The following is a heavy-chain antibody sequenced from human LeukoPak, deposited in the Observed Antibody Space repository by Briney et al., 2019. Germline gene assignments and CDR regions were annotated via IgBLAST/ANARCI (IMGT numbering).Heavy chain of an antibody. Sequence: SQTLSLTCTVSGGSISSGDYYWSWIRQPPGKGLEWIGYIYYSGSTNYNPSLKSRVTISVDTSKNQFSLKLSSVTAADTAVYYCARGFIRDGPYSPYWYFDLWGRGTLVTVSS. CDR2: IYYSGST. CDR1: GGSISSGDYY. D-gene: IGHD2-15*01. J-gene: IGHJ2*01. CDR3: ARGFIRDGPYSPYWYFDL. V-gene: IGHV4-30-4*08.